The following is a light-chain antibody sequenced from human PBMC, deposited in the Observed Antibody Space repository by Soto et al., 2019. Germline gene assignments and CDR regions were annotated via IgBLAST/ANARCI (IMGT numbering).Light chain of an antibody. CDR3: QVWDSDSDHVI. CDR2: SDT. CDR1: NIGSKS. J-gene: IGLJ2*01. Sequence: SYELTQPPSGSVAPRQTARITCGGNNIGSKSVHWYQQKPGQAPVLVMYSDTDRPSGIPERFSGSNSGNTATLTISRVEAGDEADYYCQVWDSDSDHVIFGGGTKLTVL. V-gene: IGLV3-21*04.